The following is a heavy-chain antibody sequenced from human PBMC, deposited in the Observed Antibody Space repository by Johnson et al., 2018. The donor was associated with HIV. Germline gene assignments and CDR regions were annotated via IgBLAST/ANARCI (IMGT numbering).Heavy chain of an antibody. J-gene: IGHJ3*02. D-gene: IGHD6-13*01. V-gene: IGHV3-7*01. CDR2: IQQDGSEK. CDR3: AREGGIAAAGTDAFDI. CDR1: GFTLSSYW. Sequence: VQLVESGGGLVQPGGSLRLSCAACGFTLSSYWMSWVRQAPGKGLEWVANIQQDGSEKYYVDSVKGRFTISRDNAKNSLYLQMNSLRAEDTAVYYCAREGGIAAAGTDAFDIWGQGTMVTVSS.